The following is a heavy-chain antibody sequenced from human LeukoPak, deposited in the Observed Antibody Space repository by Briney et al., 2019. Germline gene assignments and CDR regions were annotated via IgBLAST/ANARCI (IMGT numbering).Heavy chain of an antibody. CDR1: GGSISSYY. CDR3: ARAAFRTSALFDY. V-gene: IGHV4-59*08. CDR2: IYYSGST. J-gene: IGHJ4*02. D-gene: IGHD1-14*01. Sequence: SETLSLTCTVSGGSISSYYWSWIRQPPGKGLEWIGYIYYSGSTYYNPSLKSRVTISVDTSKNQFSLKLSSVTAADTAVYYCARAAFRTSALFDYWGQGTLVTVSS.